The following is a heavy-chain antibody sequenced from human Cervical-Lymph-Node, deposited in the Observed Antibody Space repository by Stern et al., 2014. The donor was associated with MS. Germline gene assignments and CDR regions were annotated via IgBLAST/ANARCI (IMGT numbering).Heavy chain of an antibody. CDR2: IYPGASDT. CDR1: GYIFTNYW. D-gene: IGHD2/OR15-2a*01. CDR3: ARGNSTLIREDYFNY. V-gene: IGHV5-51*01. J-gene: IGHJ4*02. Sequence: VQLVESGAEVKKPGESLKISCKGSGYIFTNYWIGWVRQMPGKGLEWMGIIYPGASDTRYSPSFQGPVTIPADKSISTASPPRNSLRASDTAIYYCARGNSTLIREDYFNYWGQGTLVTVSS.